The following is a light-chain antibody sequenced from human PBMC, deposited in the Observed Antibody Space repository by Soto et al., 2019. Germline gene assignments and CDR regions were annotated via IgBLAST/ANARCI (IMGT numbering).Light chain of an antibody. CDR1: QSVSTD. Sequence: IVMTQSPAILSVSPGERVTLSCRASQSVSTDLAWYQQKPGQPPRILIYAASTRATGIPDRFSGSGAGTDFTLAISGLQPEDVAVYYCQQYIDWPPMFTFGQGTKLEIK. J-gene: IGKJ2*01. CDR2: AAS. V-gene: IGKV3-15*01. CDR3: QQYIDWPPMFT.